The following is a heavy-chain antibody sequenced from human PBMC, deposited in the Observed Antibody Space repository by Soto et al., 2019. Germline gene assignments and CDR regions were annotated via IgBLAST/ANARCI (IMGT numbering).Heavy chain of an antibody. V-gene: IGHV3-74*01. D-gene: IGHD6-6*01. J-gene: IGHJ4*02. Sequence: EVQLVESGGGLVQPGGSLRLSCAASGFTFSSYWMHWVRQAPGKGLVWVSRINSDGSSTSYADSVKGRFTISRDNAKNTLYLQMNSLRAEDKAVYYCARDPHSSSAFDCWGQGTLVTVSS. CDR2: INSDGSST. CDR1: GFTFSSYW. CDR3: ARDPHSSSAFDC.